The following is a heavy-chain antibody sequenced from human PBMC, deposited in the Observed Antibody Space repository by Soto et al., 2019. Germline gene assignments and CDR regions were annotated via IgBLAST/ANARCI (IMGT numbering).Heavy chain of an antibody. Sequence: SETLSLTCTVSGGSISSGGYYWSWIRQHPGKGLEWIGYIYYSGSTYYNPSLKSRVTISVDTSKNQFSLKRSSVTAADTAVYYCAREPRMSNTYYYDSSGYSDYWGQGTLVTVSS. J-gene: IGHJ4*02. CDR2: IYYSGST. D-gene: IGHD3-22*01. CDR3: AREPRMSNTYYYDSSGYSDY. CDR1: GGSISSGGYY. V-gene: IGHV4-31*03.